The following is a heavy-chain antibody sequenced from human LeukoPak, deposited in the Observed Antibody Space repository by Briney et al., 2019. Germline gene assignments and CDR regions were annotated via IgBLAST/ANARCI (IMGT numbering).Heavy chain of an antibody. Sequence: GASVKVSCKASGYTFTSYGISWVRQAPGQGLEWMGWISAYNGNTNYAQKLQGRVTMTTDTSTSTAYMELRSLRSDDTAVYYCARDSPRKKKLLWFGELFFDYWGQGTLVTVSS. J-gene: IGHJ4*02. CDR2: ISAYNGNT. D-gene: IGHD3-10*01. CDR3: ARDSPRKKKLLWFGELFFDY. CDR1: GYTFTSYG. V-gene: IGHV1-18*01.